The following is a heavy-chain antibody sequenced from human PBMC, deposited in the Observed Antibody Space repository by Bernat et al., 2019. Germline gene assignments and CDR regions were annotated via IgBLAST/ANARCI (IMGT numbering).Heavy chain of an antibody. Sequence: QVQLQQWGAGLLKPSETLSLTCAVYGGSFSGYYWSWIRQPPGKGLEWIGEINHSGSTNYNPSLKSRVTISVDTSKNQFSLKLRSVTAADTAVYYCARGRPYYYDSSGYYSYFDYWGQGTLVTVSS. V-gene: IGHV4-34*01. CDR3: ARGRPYYYDSSGYYSYFDY. CDR1: GGSFSGYY. CDR2: INHSGST. J-gene: IGHJ4*02. D-gene: IGHD3-22*01.